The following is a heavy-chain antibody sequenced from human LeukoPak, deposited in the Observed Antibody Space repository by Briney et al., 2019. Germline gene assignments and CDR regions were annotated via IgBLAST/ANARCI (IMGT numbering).Heavy chain of an antibody. D-gene: IGHD1-26*01. CDR2: INPSGGST. J-gene: IGHJ5*02. CDR3: ARDGRIVGATTIVGWFDP. V-gene: IGHV1-46*01. Sequence: ASVKVSCKASGYTFTSYYMHWVRQAPGQGLEWMGIINPSGGSTSYAQKFQGRVTMTRDMSTSTVYMELSRLRSDDTAVYYCARDGRIVGATTIVGWFDPWGQGTLVTVSS. CDR1: GYTFTSYY.